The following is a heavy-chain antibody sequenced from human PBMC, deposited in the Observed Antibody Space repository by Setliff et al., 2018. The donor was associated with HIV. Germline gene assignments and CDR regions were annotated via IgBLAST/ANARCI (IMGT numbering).Heavy chain of an antibody. J-gene: IGHJ6*03. CDR2: LYVSGDT. CDR1: DDPISSYY. CDR3: ALTGHRLLRGYMDV. D-gene: IGHD2-15*01. V-gene: IGHV4-4*07. Sequence: SETLSLTCYVTDDPISSYYWGWVRQPAGKGLEWIGRLYVSGDTNYNPSLKSRVTMSLDTSKKHSSLNLKSVTAADTAVYYCALTGHRLLRGYMDVWGKGTTVTVSS.